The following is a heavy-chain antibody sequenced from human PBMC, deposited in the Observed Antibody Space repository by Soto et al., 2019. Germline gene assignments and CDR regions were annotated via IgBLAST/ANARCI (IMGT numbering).Heavy chain of an antibody. V-gene: IGHV1-69*01. CDR3: ASGASRWYPYFFDS. J-gene: IGHJ4*02. CDR1: EGTFNSYA. D-gene: IGHD6-13*01. CDR2: IIPYYNTL. Sequence: QAQVVQSGAEVRKPGSSVKLSCKASEGTFNSYAIAWVRQAPGQGLEWMGGIIPYYNTLNYAQKFQDRVTITADDSTNTVYMELSSLRSDDTSVYFCASGASRWYPYFFDSWAQGTLVTVSS.